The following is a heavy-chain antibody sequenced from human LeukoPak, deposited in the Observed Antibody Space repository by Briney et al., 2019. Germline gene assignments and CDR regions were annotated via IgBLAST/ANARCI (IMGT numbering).Heavy chain of an antibody. Sequence: GESLKISCKGSGYNFAIYWIAWVRQMPGKGLEWMGIMYPGDSDTRYSLSFQGQVTISADKSISTAYLQWSSLKASDTAIYYCARPRNSGAYYTALDIWGQGTMVTVSS. CDR2: MYPGDSDT. D-gene: IGHD1-26*01. CDR1: GYNFAIYW. J-gene: IGHJ3*02. V-gene: IGHV5-51*01. CDR3: ARPRNSGAYYTALDI.